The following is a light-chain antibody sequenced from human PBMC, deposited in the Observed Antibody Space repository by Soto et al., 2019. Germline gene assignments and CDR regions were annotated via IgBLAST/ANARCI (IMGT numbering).Light chain of an antibody. CDR3: QQYSDSPRT. J-gene: IGKJ1*01. Sequence: ENVLTQSPGTLSLSPGERATLSCRASQTVTGSYLAWYQQKPGQTPNLLIYAASTRATGIPGRFSASGSGTDFTLTITRLEPEDFAVYYCQQYSDSPRTFGQGTRVEIK. CDR1: QTVTGSY. CDR2: AAS. V-gene: IGKV3-20*01.